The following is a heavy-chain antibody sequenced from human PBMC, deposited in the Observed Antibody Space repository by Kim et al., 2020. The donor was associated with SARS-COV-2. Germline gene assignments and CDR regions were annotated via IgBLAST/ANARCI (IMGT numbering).Heavy chain of an antibody. CDR3: ARDGYYAPTTE. D-gene: IGHD3-10*01. J-gene: IGHJ4*02. V-gene: IGHV1-18*01. Sequence: NYAQKLQGRVTMTTDTSTSTAYMELRSLRSDDTAVYYCARDGYYAPTTEWGQGTLVTVYS.